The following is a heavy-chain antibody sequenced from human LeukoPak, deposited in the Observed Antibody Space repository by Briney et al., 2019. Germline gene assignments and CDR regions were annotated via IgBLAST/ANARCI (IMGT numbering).Heavy chain of an antibody. CDR3: VRERIYYSDLAYKERENFDP. D-gene: IGHD1-26*01. CDR1: GFTFSLYW. J-gene: IGHJ5*02. V-gene: IGHV3-74*01. Sequence: GGSLRLSCAASGFTFSLYWMHWVRQGPGKGLMWVSRINDDGSTADYADSVKGRFTMSRDNAKGKVFLEMRGLTVEDTAIYFCVRERIYYSDLAYKERENFDPWGRGTLVTVSS. CDR2: INDDGSTA.